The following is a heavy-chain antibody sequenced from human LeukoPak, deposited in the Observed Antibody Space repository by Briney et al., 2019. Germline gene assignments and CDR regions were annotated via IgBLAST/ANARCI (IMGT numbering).Heavy chain of an antibody. CDR1: GYTFGNYG. D-gene: IGHD3-10*01. Sequence: ASVKVSCKASGYTFGNYGISWVRQAPGQGLEWMGWISAYNGNTNYAQKLQGRVTMTTDTSTSTAYMELRSLRSDDTAVYYCARVLLWFGDGGWFDLWGQGTLVTVSS. CDR2: ISAYNGNT. J-gene: IGHJ5*02. CDR3: ARVLLWFGDGGWFDL. V-gene: IGHV1-18*01.